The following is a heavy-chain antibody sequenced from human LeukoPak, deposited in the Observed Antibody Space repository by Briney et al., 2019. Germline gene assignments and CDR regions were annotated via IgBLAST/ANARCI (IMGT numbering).Heavy chain of an antibody. CDR2: LSWNSGSI. Sequence: GGSLRLSCAASGFTFDDYAMHWVRHAPGKGLEWGSGLSWNSGSIVYADAVRGRFTITRDNAKNSLYLQMNSLRAEDTALYYCAKDFTSIPAAGDYWGQGTLVTVSS. V-gene: IGHV3-9*01. D-gene: IGHD6-25*01. CDR3: AKDFTSIPAAGDY. J-gene: IGHJ4*02. CDR1: GFTFDDYA.